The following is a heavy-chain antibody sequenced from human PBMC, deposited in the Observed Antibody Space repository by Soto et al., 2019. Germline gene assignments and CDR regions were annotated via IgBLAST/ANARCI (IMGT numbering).Heavy chain of an antibody. Sequence: SETLSLTCTVSGGSISSYYWSWIRQPPGKGLEWIGYIYYSGSTNYNPSLKSRVTISVDTSKNQFSLKLSSVTAADTAVYYCARVHYDSSGYYYPINYYFDYWGQGTLVTVSS. CDR1: GGSISSYY. J-gene: IGHJ4*02. V-gene: IGHV4-59*01. D-gene: IGHD3-22*01. CDR2: IYYSGST. CDR3: ARVHYDSSGYYYPINYYFDY.